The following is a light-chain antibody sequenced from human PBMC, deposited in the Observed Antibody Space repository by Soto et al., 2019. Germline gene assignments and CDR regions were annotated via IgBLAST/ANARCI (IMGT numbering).Light chain of an antibody. J-gene: IGKJ1*01. Sequence: EIVLTQSPDTLSLSPGETATLSCRASQSVSSRHLAWYQQKVGQAPRLLIYGDSRRATGIPDRFSGSGSGTDFTLTINRLDPEDFAVYSCQYYGTSTGTFAQGPKV. CDR3: QYYGTSTGT. CDR2: GDS. CDR1: QSVSSRH. V-gene: IGKV3-20*01.